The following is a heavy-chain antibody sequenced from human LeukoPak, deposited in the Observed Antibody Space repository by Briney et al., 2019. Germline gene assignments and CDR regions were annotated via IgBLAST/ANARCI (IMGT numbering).Heavy chain of an antibody. CDR2: IYYSGST. V-gene: IGHV4-31*03. Sequence: SQTLSLTCTVSSGSISSGGYYWSWIRQHPGRGLEWNGYIYYSGSTYYNPSLKSRVTISVDTSKNQFSLKLSSVTAADTAVYYCARGVHECGDYQYYFDYWGEGPLVTVSS. CDR3: ARGVHECGDYQYYFDY. D-gene: IGHD4-17*01. CDR1: SGSISSGGYY. J-gene: IGHJ4*02.